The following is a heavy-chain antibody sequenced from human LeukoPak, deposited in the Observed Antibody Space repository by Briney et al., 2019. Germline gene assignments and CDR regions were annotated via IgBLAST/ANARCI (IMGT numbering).Heavy chain of an antibody. V-gene: IGHV1-8*02. CDR2: MNPNTGKT. CDR1: GYSFSSYD. J-gene: IGHJ6*02. Sequence: GASVKVSCKASGYSFSSYDIGWVRQATGQGLEWMGWMNPNTGKTGCAEKFQGRVTMTRNSSTSSIAYMELRGLRSEDTAVYYCARRGRASGRYSYGMDVWGQGTTVTVSS. D-gene: IGHD3-10*01. CDR3: ARRGRASGRYSYGMDV.